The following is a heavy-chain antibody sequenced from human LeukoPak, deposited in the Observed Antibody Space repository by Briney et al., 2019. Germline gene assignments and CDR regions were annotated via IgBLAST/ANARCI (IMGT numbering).Heavy chain of an antibody. CDR1: GGSISSYY. J-gene: IGHJ3*02. V-gene: IGHV4-59*01. CDR3: ARVQSIGNYVPRLGAFDT. CDR2: IYYSGST. Sequence: SETLSLTCIVSGGSISSYYWSWIRQPPGKGLEWIGYIYYSGSTNYNPSLKSRVTISVDTSKNQFSLKLSSVTAADTAVYYCARVQSIGNYVPRLGAFDTWGQGTMVTVSS. D-gene: IGHD4-11*01.